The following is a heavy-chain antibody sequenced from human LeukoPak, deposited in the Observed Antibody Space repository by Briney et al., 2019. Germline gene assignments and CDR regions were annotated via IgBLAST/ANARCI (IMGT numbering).Heavy chain of an antibody. V-gene: IGHV3-48*03. CDR1: GFTFSSYE. CDR2: ISSSGSTI. J-gene: IGHJ4*02. Sequence: PGGSLRLSCAASGFTFSSYEMNWVRQAPGKGLEWVSYISSSGSTIYYADSVKGRFTISRDNAKNSLYLQMNTLRAEDTAVYYCARDFFLAYGDLFDYWGQGTLVTVSS. D-gene: IGHD4-17*01. CDR3: ARDFFLAYGDLFDY.